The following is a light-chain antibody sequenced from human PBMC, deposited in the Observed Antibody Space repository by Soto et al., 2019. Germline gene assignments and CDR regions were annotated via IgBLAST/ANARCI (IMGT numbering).Light chain of an antibody. CDR2: EVV. J-gene: IGLJ1*01. Sequence: QSVLAQPPAASGTPGQRVTISCSGSYSNIGSSTVNWYQQLPGKAPRLIIYEVVQRPSGVPDRFSGSKSGNTASLTVSGLQAADEADYFCKSYAGSNTYVFGSGTKVTVL. CDR1: YSNIGSST. V-gene: IGLV1-44*01. CDR3: KSYAGSNTYV.